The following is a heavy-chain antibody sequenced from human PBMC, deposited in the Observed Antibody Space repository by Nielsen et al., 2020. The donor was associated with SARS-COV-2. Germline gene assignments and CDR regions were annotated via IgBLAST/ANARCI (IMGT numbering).Heavy chain of an antibody. Sequence: ASVKVSCKASGYTFTTYGIMWVRQAPGQGLEWTGWITTSNGNTNYAQKFQGRVTITADESTSTAYMELSSLRSEDTAVYYCARVKGLAELEPEGYYFDYWGQGTLVTVSS. CDR1: GYTFTTYG. V-gene: IGHV1-18*01. CDR2: ITTSNGNT. D-gene: IGHD1-1*01. J-gene: IGHJ4*02. CDR3: ARVKGLAELEPEGYYFDY.